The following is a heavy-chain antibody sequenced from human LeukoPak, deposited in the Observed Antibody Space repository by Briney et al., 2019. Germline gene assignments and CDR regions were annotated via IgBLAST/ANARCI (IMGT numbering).Heavy chain of an antibody. J-gene: IGHJ5*02. D-gene: IGHD2-2*02. Sequence: LRLSCAASGFTFSSYGMSWVRQPPGKGLEWIGEINHSGSTNYNPSLKSRVTISVDTSKNQFSLKLSSVTAADTAVYYCASRRTRPGSRVVPAAIRFWFDPWGQGTLVTVSS. CDR3: ASRRTRPGSRVVPAAIRFWFDP. V-gene: IGHV4-34*01. CDR1: GFTFSSYG. CDR2: INHSGST.